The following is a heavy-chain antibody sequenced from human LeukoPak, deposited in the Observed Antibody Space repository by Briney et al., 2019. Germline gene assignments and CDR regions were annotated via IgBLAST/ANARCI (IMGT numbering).Heavy chain of an antibody. CDR2: IYYSGST. D-gene: IGHD6-19*01. J-gene: IGHJ4*02. CDR3: ARRAGDLLFDY. Sequence: SETLSLTCTVSGGSISSSSYYWGWIRQPPGKGLEWIGSIYYSGSTYYNPSLKSRVTISVDTSKNQFSLKLSSVTAAETAVYYCARRAGDLLFDYWGQGTLVTVSS. V-gene: IGHV4-39*01. CDR1: GGSISSSSYY.